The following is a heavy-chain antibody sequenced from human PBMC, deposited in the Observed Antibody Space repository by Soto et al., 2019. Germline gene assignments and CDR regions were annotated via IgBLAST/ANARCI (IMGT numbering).Heavy chain of an antibody. D-gene: IGHD2-15*01. V-gene: IGHV3-23*01. CDR3: AKDKYCSGGSCYWGFDY. Sequence: SLRLSCAASGFTFSSYAMSWVRQAPGKGLEWVSAISGSGGSTYYADSVKGRFTISRDNSKNTLYLQMNSLRAEDTAVYYCAKDKYCSGGSCYWGFDYWGQGTLVTVSS. J-gene: IGHJ4*02. CDR1: GFTFSSYA. CDR2: ISGSGGST.